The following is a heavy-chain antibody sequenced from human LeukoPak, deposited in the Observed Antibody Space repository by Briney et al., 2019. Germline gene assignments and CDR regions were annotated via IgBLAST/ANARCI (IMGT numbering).Heavy chain of an antibody. CDR1: GFTFSSYA. J-gene: IGHJ6*02. V-gene: IGHV3-23*01. CDR2: ISGSGGST. Sequence: SGGSLRLSCAASGFTFSSYAMSWVRQAPGKGLEWVSAISGSGGSTYYADSVKGRFTISRDNSKNTLYLQMNSLRAEDTAVYYCAKCLWLVSYYYYGMDVWGQGTTVTVSS. D-gene: IGHD6-19*01. CDR3: AKCLWLVSYYYYGMDV.